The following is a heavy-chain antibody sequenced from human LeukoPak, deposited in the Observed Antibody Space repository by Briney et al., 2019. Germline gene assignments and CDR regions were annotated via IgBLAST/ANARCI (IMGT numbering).Heavy chain of an antibody. V-gene: IGHV3-23*01. J-gene: IGHJ6*02. D-gene: IGHD2-21*02. CDR3: ARDLVVVTGIPGYYYGMDV. CDR1: GFTLNTYA. Sequence: PGGSLRLSCAASGFTLNTYAMSWVRQAPGKGLEWVSAISGRGDSTYYTDSVKGRFTISRDNSKNTLYLQMNSLRAEDTAVYYCARDLVVVTGIPGYYYGMDVWGQGTTVTVSS. CDR2: ISGRGDST.